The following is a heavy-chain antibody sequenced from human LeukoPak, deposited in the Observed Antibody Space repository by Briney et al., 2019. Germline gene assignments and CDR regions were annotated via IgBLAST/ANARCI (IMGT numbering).Heavy chain of an antibody. CDR3: AEDLYSSGWYEPVDY. CDR1: GFTFSTYG. Sequence: GGSLRLSCAASGFTFSTYGMQWVRQAPGKGLEWVAFIRYDGSNKFYGDSVKGRFTISRDNSKNTLFLQLNSLRPDDTAVYYCAEDLYSSGWYEPVDYWGQGTLVAVSS. D-gene: IGHD6-19*01. CDR2: IRYDGSNK. J-gene: IGHJ4*02. V-gene: IGHV3-30*02.